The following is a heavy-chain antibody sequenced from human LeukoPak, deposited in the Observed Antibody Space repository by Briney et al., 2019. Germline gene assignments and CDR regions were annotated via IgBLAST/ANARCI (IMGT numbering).Heavy chain of an antibody. V-gene: IGHV4-31*03. D-gene: IGHD5-18*01. CDR1: GGSISSGGYY. CDR2: IYYSGRT. CDR3: ARLVKPRGYSYGTNFDY. Sequence: SETLTLTCTVSGGSISSGGYYWSWIRPHQGKGLEWIGYIYYSGRTYYNPSLKSRATISVDTSKNQFSLKLSSVTAADTAVYYCARLVKPRGYSYGTNFDYWGQGTLVTVSS. J-gene: IGHJ4*02.